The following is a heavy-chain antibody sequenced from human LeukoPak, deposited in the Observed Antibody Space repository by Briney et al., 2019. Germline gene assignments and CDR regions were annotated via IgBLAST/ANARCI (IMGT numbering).Heavy chain of an antibody. CDR2: ISYDGSNK. J-gene: IGHJ6*02. V-gene: IGHV3-30*18. D-gene: IGHD2-8*01. CDR3: AKDRGVVLMVYAPPYGMDV. Sequence: PGRSLRLSCAASGSTFSSCGMHWVRQAPGKGLEWVAVISYDGSNKYYADSVKGRFTISRDNSKNTLYLQMNSLRAEDTAVYYCAKDRGVVLMVYAPPYGMDVWGQGTTVTVSS. CDR1: GSTFSSCG.